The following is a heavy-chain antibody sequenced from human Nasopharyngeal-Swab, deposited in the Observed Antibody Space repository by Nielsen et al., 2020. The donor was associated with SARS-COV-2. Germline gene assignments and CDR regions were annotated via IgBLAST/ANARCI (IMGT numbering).Heavy chain of an antibody. V-gene: IGHV3-9*01. CDR3: AKGPNWNDGFIDY. J-gene: IGHJ4*02. D-gene: IGHD1-1*01. CDR1: GFTFDDYA. Sequence: GGSLRLSCAASGFTFDDYAMHWVRQAPGKGLEWVSGISWNSGSIGYADSVKGRFTISRDNAKNSLYLQMNSLRAEDTALYYCAKGPNWNDGFIDYWGQGTLVTVSS. CDR2: ISWNSGSI.